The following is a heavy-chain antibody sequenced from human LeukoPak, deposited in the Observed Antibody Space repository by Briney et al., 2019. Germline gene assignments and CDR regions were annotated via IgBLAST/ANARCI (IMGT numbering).Heavy chain of an antibody. Sequence: ASVKVSCKASGYTFTSYGISWVRQAPGQGLEWMGWVSAYNGNTNYAQRLQGRVTMTTHTSTSTAYMELRSLRSDDTAVCYCARDSDGSGSYYIKIDISGQGTMVTVSS. V-gene: IGHV1-18*01. CDR2: VSAYNGNT. D-gene: IGHD3-10*01. CDR1: GYTFTSYG. J-gene: IGHJ3*02. CDR3: ARDSDGSGSYYIKIDI.